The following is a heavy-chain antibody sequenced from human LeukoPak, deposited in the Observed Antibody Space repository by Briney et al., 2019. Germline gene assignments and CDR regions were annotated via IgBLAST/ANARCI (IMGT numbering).Heavy chain of an antibody. CDR1: GFTFSDYY. V-gene: IGHV3-11*04. J-gene: IGHJ4*02. CDR2: ITSSGSTI. D-gene: IGHD6-19*01. Sequence: GGSLRLSCAASGFTFSDYYMNWIRQAPGKGLEWVSYITSSGSTIYYADSVKGRFTISRDNAKNSLYLQMNSLRAEDTAVYYCARDDIAVATCFDYWGQGTLVTVSS. CDR3: ARDDIAVATCFDY.